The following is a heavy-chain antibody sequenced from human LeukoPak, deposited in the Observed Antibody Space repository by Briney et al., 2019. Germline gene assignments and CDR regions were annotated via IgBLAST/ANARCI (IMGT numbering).Heavy chain of an antibody. CDR2: IYYTGST. CDR1: GDSISTYY. J-gene: IGHJ4*02. Sequence: PSETLSLTCSVSGDSISTYYWNWIRQPPGKGLEWIGYIYYTGSTNYNPSFKTRVTISLDTSKNQFSLKLTSVTAADTAVYYCARGNGEGYSSGYFDYWGQGTLVTVSS. V-gene: IGHV4-59*01. CDR3: ARGNGEGYSSGYFDY. D-gene: IGHD5-18*01.